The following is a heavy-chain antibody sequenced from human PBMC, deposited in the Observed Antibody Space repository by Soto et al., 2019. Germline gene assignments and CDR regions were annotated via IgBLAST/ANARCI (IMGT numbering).Heavy chain of an antibody. J-gene: IGHJ5*02. CDR2: ISYDGSNK. Sequence: GGSLRLSCAASGFTFSSYAMHWVRQAPGKGLEWVAVISYDGSNKYYADSVKGRFTISRDNSKNTLYLQMNSLRAEDTAVYYCARVVLGYCSGGSCPNWFDPWGQGTLVTVSS. D-gene: IGHD2-15*01. V-gene: IGHV3-30-3*01. CDR3: ARVVLGYCSGGSCPNWFDP. CDR1: GFTFSSYA.